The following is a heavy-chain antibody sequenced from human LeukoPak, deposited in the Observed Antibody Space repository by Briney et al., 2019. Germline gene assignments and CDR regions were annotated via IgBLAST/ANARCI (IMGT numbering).Heavy chain of an antibody. V-gene: IGHV3-74*01. J-gene: IGHJ3*02. CDR3: AGRSAATGAFDI. CDR2: IKSDGSTT. CDR1: GFTFSSYW. Sequence: GGSLRLSCAASGFTFSSYWMNWVRQAPGRGLVWVSRIKSDGSTTDYADSVKGRFTISRDNAKKALYLQMNSLRADDTAVYYCAGRSAATGAFDIWGQGTMVTVSP. D-gene: IGHD3-9*01.